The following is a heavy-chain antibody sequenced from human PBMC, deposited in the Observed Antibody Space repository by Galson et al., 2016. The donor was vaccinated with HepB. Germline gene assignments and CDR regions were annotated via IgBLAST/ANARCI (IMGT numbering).Heavy chain of an antibody. CDR1: GFTLRSYA. CDR2: ILGSGDTT. Sequence: SLRLSCAASGFTLRSYAMTWVRQAPGKGLEWVSTILGSGDTTYHADSVKGRFTISRDKSKDTPYLQMNSLTAEDTALYYCVRRLSGHGFDYWGQGTLVTVSS. CDR3: VRRLSGHGFDY. D-gene: IGHD6-25*01. J-gene: IGHJ4*02. V-gene: IGHV3-23*01.